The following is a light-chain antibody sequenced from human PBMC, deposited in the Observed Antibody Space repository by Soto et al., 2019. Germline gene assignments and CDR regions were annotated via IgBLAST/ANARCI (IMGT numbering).Light chain of an antibody. CDR2: DAS. Sequence: EVVLTQSPATLSLSPGEKATLSCRASQDINTYLGWYQQKPGQPPRLLIYDASNRASGIPARFSGSGSGTDFTLTIYSLEPEDFAIYYCQHRYNWPLTFGAGTKVEIK. J-gene: IGKJ4*01. V-gene: IGKV3-11*01. CDR1: QDINTY. CDR3: QHRYNWPLT.